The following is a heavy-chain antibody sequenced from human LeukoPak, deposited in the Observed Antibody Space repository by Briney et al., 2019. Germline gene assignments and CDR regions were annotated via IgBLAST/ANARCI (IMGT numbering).Heavy chain of an antibody. CDR1: VYTFIGYY. J-gene: IGHJ4*02. CDR2: ISPKSGAT. CDR3: ATLMYSSSPRDY. Sequence: ASVKVSCKASVYTFIGYYIHWVRQAPGQGPEWMGWISPKSGATNYAQKFQGRGTMATDTSITTAYLELSSLRSDDTAVYYCATLMYSSSPRDYWGQGTLVTVSS. D-gene: IGHD6-6*01. V-gene: IGHV1-2*02.